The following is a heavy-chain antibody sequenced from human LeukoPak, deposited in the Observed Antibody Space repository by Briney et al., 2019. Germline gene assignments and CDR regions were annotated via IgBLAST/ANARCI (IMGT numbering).Heavy chain of an antibody. V-gene: IGHV3-48*03. CDR1: GFTFSSYE. Sequence: PGGSLRLSCAASGFTFSSYEMNWVRQAPGKGVEWVSYISSNGSPIFYADSVKGRFTISRDNAKNSLSLLMNSLRAEDTAVYYCARDGGSGILDWGQGTLVTVSS. D-gene: IGHD3-10*01. J-gene: IGHJ4*02. CDR3: ARDGGSGILD. CDR2: ISSNGSPI.